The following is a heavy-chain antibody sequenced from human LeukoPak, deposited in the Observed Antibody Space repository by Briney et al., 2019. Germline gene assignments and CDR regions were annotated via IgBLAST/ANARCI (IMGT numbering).Heavy chain of an antibody. Sequence: SETLSLTCAVYGGSFSGYYRSWIRQPPGKGLEWIGEINHSGSTNYNPSLKSRVTISVDTSKNQFSLKLSSVTAADTAVYYCARGSSAVAGREGDAFDIWGQGTMVTVSS. D-gene: IGHD6-19*01. V-gene: IGHV4-34*01. CDR1: GGSFSGYY. CDR2: INHSGST. J-gene: IGHJ3*02. CDR3: ARGSSAVAGREGDAFDI.